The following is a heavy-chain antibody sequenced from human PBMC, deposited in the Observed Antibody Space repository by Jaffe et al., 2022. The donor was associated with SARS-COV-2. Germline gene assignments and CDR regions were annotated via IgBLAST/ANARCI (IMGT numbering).Heavy chain of an antibody. V-gene: IGHV3-21*01. CDR3: ASLFARYAAAGTWFDP. CDR1: GFTFSSYS. D-gene: IGHD6-13*01. J-gene: IGHJ5*02. CDR2: ISSSSSYI. Sequence: EVQLVESGGGLVKPGGSLRLSCAASGFTFSSYSMNWVRQAPGKGLEWVSSISSSSSYIYYADSVKGRFTISRDNAKNSLYLQMNSLRAEDTAVYYCASLFARYAAAGTWFDPWGQGTLVTVSS.